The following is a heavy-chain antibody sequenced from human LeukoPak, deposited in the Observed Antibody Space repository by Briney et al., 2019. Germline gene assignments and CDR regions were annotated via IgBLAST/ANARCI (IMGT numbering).Heavy chain of an antibody. CDR3: AKFSGSGWGNYYFHC. Sequence: GGSLRLSCAASGFTFSSSAMSWVRQAPGKGLEWVSGIPSSGGSTYYTDSVKGRFTISRDNSKNTLYLQMNSLRAGDTAVYYCAKFSGSGWGNYYFHCWGQGTLVTVSS. CDR2: IPSSGGST. CDR1: GFTFSSSA. D-gene: IGHD6-19*01. V-gene: IGHV3-23*01. J-gene: IGHJ4*02.